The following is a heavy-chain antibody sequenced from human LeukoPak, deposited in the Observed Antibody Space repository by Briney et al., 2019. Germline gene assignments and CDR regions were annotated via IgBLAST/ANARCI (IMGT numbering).Heavy chain of an antibody. CDR3: ARGVYSSSWYGTRFSDY. CDR1: GSTFSRCG. D-gene: IGHD6-13*01. J-gene: IGHJ4*02. V-gene: IGHV1-69*04. Sequence: SVKVSCKAPGSTFSRCGINWVRQAPGQGLEWMGTIIPILGITNYAQKFQGRVTMTRNTSISTAYMELSSLRSEDTAVYYCARGVYSSSWYGTRFSDYWGQGTLVTVSS. CDR2: IIPILGIT.